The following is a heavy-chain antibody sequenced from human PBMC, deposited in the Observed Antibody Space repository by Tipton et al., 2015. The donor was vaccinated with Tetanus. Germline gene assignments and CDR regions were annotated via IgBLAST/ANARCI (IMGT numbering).Heavy chain of an antibody. J-gene: IGHJ3*01. CDR1: GGSISSYY. CDR2: IYYSGST. Sequence: TLSLTCTVSGGSISSYYWSWIRQPPGKGLEWIGYIYYSGSTNYNPSLKSRVTISIDTSKNQLSLKLTSVTAVDSAVYYCEGMNGSGYILWGQGTLVTVSA. V-gene: IGHV4-59*01. CDR3: EGMNGSGYIL. D-gene: IGHD5-12*01.